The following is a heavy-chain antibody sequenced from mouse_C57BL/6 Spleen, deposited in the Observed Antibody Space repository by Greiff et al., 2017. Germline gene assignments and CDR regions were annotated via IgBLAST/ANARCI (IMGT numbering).Heavy chain of an antibody. CDR2: IWSGGST. J-gene: IGHJ1*03. CDR3: ARVDGYWYFDV. V-gene: IGHV2-2*01. CDR1: GFSLTSYG. D-gene: IGHD2-3*01. Sequence: QVQLKESGPGLVQPSQSLSITCTVSGFSLTSYGVHWVRQSPGKGLEWLGVIWSGGSTDYNAAFISRLSISKDNSKSQVFFKMNSLQADDTAIYYCARVDGYWYFDVWGTGTTVTVSS.